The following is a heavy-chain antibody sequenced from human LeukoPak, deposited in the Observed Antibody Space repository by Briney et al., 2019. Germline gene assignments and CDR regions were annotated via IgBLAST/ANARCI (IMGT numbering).Heavy chain of an antibody. Sequence: VSVKVSCKASGYTFTSYYMHWVRQAPGQGLEWMGIINPSGGSTSYAQKFQGRVTMTRDMSTSTVYMELSSLRSEDTAVYYCARDRRYCSGGSCYSWNYFDYWGQGTLVTVSS. J-gene: IGHJ4*02. CDR2: INPSGGST. CDR3: ARDRRYCSGGSCYSWNYFDY. CDR1: GYTFTSYY. D-gene: IGHD2-15*01. V-gene: IGHV1-46*01.